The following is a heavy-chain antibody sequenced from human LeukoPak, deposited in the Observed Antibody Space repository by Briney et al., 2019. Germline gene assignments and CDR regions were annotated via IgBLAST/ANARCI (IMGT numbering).Heavy chain of an antibody. CDR2: IGSAGDT. D-gene: IGHD2-21*02. CDR1: GFTFSSYD. V-gene: IGHV3-13*04. CDR3: ARAVTVVTRGGLVFDY. J-gene: IGHJ4*02. Sequence: GGSLRLSCAASGFTFSSYDMHWVRQAPGKGLEWVSAIGSAGDTYYPGSVKGRFTISRDNAKNSLFLQMNSLRDEDTSVYYCARAVTVVTRGGLVFDYWGQGTLVTVSS.